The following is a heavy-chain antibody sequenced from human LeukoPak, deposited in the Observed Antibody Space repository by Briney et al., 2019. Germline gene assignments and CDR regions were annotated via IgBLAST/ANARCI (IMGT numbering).Heavy chain of an antibody. J-gene: IGHJ6*02. V-gene: IGHV7-4-1*02. CDR3: ARAVGATWSLSYYYYGMDV. D-gene: IGHD1-26*01. CDR1: GYTFTSYG. Sequence: ASVKVSCKASGYTFTSYGMNWVRQAPGQGLEWMGWINTNTRNPTYAQGFTGRFVFSLDTSVSTAYLQISSLKAEDTAVYYCARAVGATWSLSYYYYGMDVWGQGTTVTVSS. CDR2: INTNTRNP.